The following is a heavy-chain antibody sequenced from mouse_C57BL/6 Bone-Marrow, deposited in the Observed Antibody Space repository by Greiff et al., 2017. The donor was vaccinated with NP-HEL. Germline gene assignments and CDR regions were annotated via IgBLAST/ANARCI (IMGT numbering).Heavy chain of an antibody. J-gene: IGHJ1*03. CDR3: ARHYYGSSYEGWYFDV. V-gene: IGHV2-2*01. CDR1: GFSLTSYG. CDR2: IWSGGST. Sequence: QVQLQQSGPGLVQPSQSLSITCTVSGFSLTSYGVHWVRQSPGKGLEWLGVIWSGGSTDYNAAFISRLSISKDNSKSQVFFKMNSLQADDTAIYYCARHYYGSSYEGWYFDVWGTGTTVTVSS. D-gene: IGHD1-1*01.